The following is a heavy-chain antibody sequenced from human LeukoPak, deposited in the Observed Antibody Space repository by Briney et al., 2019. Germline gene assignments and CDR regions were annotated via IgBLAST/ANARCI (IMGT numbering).Heavy chain of an antibody. CDR3: AREVGYSSSPHNWFDP. CDR1: GFTFSSYA. J-gene: IGHJ5*02. CDR2: IWYDGSNK. V-gene: IGHV3-33*08. Sequence: GGSLRLSCAASGFTFSSYAMHWVRQAPGKGLEWVAVIWYDGSNKYYADSVKGRFTISRDNSKNTLYLQMNSLRAEDTAVYYCAREVGYSSSPHNWFDPWGQGTLVTVSS. D-gene: IGHD5-18*01.